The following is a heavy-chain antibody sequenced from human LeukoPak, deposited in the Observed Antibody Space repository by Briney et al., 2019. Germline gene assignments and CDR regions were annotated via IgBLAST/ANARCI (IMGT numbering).Heavy chain of an antibody. CDR3: ARPRTSYDSEAFDI. CDR1: GYTFTNYD. V-gene: IGHV1-8*01. Sequence: ASVKVSCKASGYTFTNYDINWVRQATGQGLEWMGWMNPNSGNTGFAQKFQGRVTMTRNTSISTAYMELSSLRSEDTAVYYCARPRTSYDSEAFDIWGQGTMVTVSS. D-gene: IGHD3-22*01. CDR2: MNPNSGNT. J-gene: IGHJ3*02.